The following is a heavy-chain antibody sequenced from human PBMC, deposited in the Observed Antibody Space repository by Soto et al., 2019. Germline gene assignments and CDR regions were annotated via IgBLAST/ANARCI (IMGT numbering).Heavy chain of an antibody. CDR1: GYTCSSYG. CDR3: ARDYGSSWFDY. CDR2: INLYDGNT. D-gene: IGHD6-13*01. V-gene: IGHV1-18*01. Sequence: QVLLLQSGAEVKKPGASVKVSCKASGYTCSSYGITWVRQAPGQGLEWMGWINLYDGNTNYAEKLQGRVTMTTGTSTSTAYMELRSLRHDCTAVYYCARDYGSSWFDYWGQGTRVIVSS. J-gene: IGHJ4*02.